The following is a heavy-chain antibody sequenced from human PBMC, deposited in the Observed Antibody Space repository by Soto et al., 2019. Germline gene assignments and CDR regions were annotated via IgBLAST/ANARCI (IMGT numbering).Heavy chain of an antibody. CDR3: ARPRLYEMATFHAFDI. V-gene: IGHV3-23*01. D-gene: IGHD5-12*01. J-gene: IGHJ3*02. CDR2: ISGSGGST. CDR1: GFTFSSYA. Sequence: GGSLRLSCAVSGFTFSSYALSWVRQAPGKGLEWVSTISGSGGSTYYADSVKGRFTISRDNSKNTLYLQMNSLRAEDTAVYYCARPRLYEMATFHAFDIWGQGTMVTVSS.